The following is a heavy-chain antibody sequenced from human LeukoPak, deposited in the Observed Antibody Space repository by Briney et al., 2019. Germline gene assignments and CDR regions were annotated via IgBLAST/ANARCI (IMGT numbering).Heavy chain of an antibody. D-gene: IGHD6-19*01. CDR1: GGTISSSSYY. J-gene: IGHJ4*02. V-gene: IGHV4-39*01. CDR3: ARSVIAVAGTVFDY. CDR2: IYYSGST. Sequence: SETLSLTCTVSGGTISSSSYYWGWIRQPPGKGLEWIGSIYYSGSTYYNPSLMSRVTISVDTSKNQFSLKLSSVTAADTAVYYCARSVIAVAGTVFDYWGQGTLVTVSS.